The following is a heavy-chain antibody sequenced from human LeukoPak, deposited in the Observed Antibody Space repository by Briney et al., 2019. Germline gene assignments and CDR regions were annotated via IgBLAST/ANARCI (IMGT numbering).Heavy chain of an antibody. V-gene: IGHV1-69*05. CDR1: GGTFSSYA. J-gene: IGHJ6*03. CDR2: IIPIFGTA. CDR3: ARAARPTYYYYCIDV. Sequence: SVKVSCKASGGTFSSYAISWVRQAPGQGLEWMGGIIPIFGTANYAQKFQGRVTITTDESTSTVYMELSSLRSEDTAVYYCARAARPTYYYYCIDVWGKGSKVTVS. D-gene: IGHD6-6*01.